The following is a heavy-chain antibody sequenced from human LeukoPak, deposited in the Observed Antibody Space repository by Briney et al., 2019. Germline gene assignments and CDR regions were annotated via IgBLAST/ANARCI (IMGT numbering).Heavy chain of an antibody. CDR1: GGSISSYY. CDR2: IYYSGST. J-gene: IGHJ4*02. D-gene: IGHD4-23*01. V-gene: IGHV4-59*01. CDR3: ARERVGRLRWSPGYFDY. Sequence: SRTLSLTCTVSGGSISSYYWSWIRQPPGKGLEWIGYIYYSGSTNYNPSLKSRVTISVDTSKNQFSLKLSSVTAADTAVYYCARERVGRLRWSPGYFDYWGQGTLVTVSS.